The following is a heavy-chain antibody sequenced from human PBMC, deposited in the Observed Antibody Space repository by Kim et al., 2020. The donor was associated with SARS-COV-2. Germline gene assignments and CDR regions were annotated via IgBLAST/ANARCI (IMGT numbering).Heavy chain of an antibody. Sequence: GESLKISCKGSGYSFTSYWIGWVRQMPGKGLEWMGIIYPGDSDTRYSPSFQGQVTISADKSISTAYLQWSSLKASDTAMYYCARGYGSSWDSGDYFDYWGQGTLVTVSS. CDR1: GYSFTSYW. V-gene: IGHV5-51*01. CDR2: IYPGDSDT. D-gene: IGHD6-13*01. J-gene: IGHJ4*02. CDR3: ARGYGSSWDSGDYFDY.